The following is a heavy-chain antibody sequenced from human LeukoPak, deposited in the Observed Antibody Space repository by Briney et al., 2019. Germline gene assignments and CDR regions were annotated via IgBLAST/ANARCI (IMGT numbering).Heavy chain of an antibody. J-gene: IGHJ4*02. CDR1: GYSISSGYY. D-gene: IGHD3-22*01. CDR2: LYHSGNT. CDR3: ARTYSSGQGAYY. Sequence: SETLSLTCTVSGYSISSGYYWGWIRQSPGKGLEWIGSLYHSGNTYYNPSLKSRVTISVDASKNQFSLKLSSVAAADTAIYYCARTYSSGQGAYYWGQGTLVTVSS. V-gene: IGHV4-38-2*02.